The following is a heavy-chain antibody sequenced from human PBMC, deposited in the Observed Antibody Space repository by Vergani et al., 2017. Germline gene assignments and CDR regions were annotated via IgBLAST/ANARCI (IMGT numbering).Heavy chain of an antibody. CDR2: ISYDGTQK. CDR1: GFTSSYYG. CDR3: ATKSCGTPGCQIGYFRE. D-gene: IGHD1-1*01. J-gene: IGHJ1*01. Sequence: QVHLVESGGGVVQHGRSLRLSCVVSGFTSSYYGMHCVRQAPGKGREWVAVISYDGTQKYYADSVKGRFTISRDNSKSTLYLQMNSLRTEDTAVYYCATKSCGTPGCQIGYFREWGQGTLVTVSS. V-gene: IGHV3-30*03.